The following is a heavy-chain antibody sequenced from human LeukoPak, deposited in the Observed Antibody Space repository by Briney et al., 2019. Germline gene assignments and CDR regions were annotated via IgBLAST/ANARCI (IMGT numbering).Heavy chain of an antibody. D-gene: IGHD1-26*01. Sequence: PGGSLRLSCAASGFTFSSYSMNWVRQAPGKGLGWVSSISSSSSYIYYADSVKGRFTISRDNAQNSLYLQMNSLRAEDTAIYYCVRDRGTYRPIDYWGQGTLVTVSS. V-gene: IGHV3-21*04. CDR3: VRDRGTYRPIDY. J-gene: IGHJ4*02. CDR1: GFTFSSYS. CDR2: ISSSSSYI.